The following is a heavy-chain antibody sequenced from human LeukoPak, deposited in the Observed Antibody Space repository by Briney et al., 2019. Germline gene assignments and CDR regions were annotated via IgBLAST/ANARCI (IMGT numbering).Heavy chain of an antibody. V-gene: IGHV3-66*01. CDR3: ARDVDSSGYQVDY. Sequence: GESLKISCNGSGYSFTSYWIGWGRQAPGGGLEWVSVIYSGGSTYYADSVKGRFTISRDNSKNTLYLQMNSLRAEDTAVYYCARDVDSSGYQVDYWGQGTLVTVSS. J-gene: IGHJ4*02. CDR1: GYSFTSYW. D-gene: IGHD3-22*01. CDR2: IYSGGST.